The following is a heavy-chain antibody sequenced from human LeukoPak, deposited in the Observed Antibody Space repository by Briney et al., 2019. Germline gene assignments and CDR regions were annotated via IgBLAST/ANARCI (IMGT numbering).Heavy chain of an antibody. CDR1: GFTFSSYS. CDR3: AKIDTAAYYMDV. J-gene: IGHJ6*03. CDR2: IKPDGTDK. Sequence: GGSLRLSCAASGFTFSSYSMNWVRQAPGKGLEWVANIKPDGTDKFYVDSVKGRFTISRDNSKNTLYLQMNSLRAEDTAVYYCAKIDTAAYYMDVWGKGTTVTVSS. V-gene: IGHV3-7*01. D-gene: IGHD5-18*01.